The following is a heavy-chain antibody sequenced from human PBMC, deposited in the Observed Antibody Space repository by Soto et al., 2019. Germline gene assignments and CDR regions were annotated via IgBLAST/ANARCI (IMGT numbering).Heavy chain of an antibody. J-gene: IGHJ6*02. CDR1: GGSFSGYY. D-gene: IGHD5-18*01. V-gene: IGHV4-34*01. Sequence: SETLSLTCAVYGGSFSGYYWSWIRQPPGKGLEWIGEINHSGSTNYNPSLKSRVTISVDTSKDQFSLKLSSVTAADTAVYYCVTGRGYSYGYSYYYYGMDVWGQGTTVTVSS. CDR3: VTGRGYSYGYSYYYYGMDV. CDR2: INHSGST.